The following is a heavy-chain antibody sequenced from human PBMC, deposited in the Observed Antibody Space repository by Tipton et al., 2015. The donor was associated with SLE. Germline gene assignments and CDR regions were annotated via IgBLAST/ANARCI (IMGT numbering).Heavy chain of an antibody. Sequence: LPLTCAASGFTVSSNYMSWVRQAPGKGLEWVSVIYSGGSTYYADSVKGRFTISRDNSKNTLYLQMNSLRAEDTAVYYCARVWSGDTDYWGQGTLVTVSS. J-gene: IGHJ4*02. CDR3: ARVWSGDTDY. CDR2: IYSGGST. V-gene: IGHV3-53*05. CDR1: GFTVSSNY. D-gene: IGHD2-21*02.